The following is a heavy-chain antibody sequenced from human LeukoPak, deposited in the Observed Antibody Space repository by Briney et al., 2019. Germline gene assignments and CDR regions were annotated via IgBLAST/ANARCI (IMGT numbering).Heavy chain of an antibody. CDR1: GFTFSSYA. Sequence: GGSLRLSCAASGFTFSSYAMSWVRQAPGKGLEWVSAISGSGGSTYYADSVKGRFTISRDNSKNTLYLQMNSLRAEDTAVYYCARDRRWRRDSKTPYFYYGMDVWGQGTTVTVS. D-gene: IGHD5-24*01. CDR3: ARDRRWRRDSKTPYFYYGMDV. CDR2: ISGSGGST. V-gene: IGHV3-23*01. J-gene: IGHJ6*02.